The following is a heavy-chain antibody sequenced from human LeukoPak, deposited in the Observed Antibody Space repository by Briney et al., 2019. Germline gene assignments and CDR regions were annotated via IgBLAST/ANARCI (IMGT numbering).Heavy chain of an antibody. Sequence: GESVKISCKGSGYSFTSYWIGWVRQMPGKGLEWMGIIYPGDSDTRYSPSFQGQVTISADKSISTAYLQWSSLKASDTAMYYCARHRRGSGSFYPHYFDYWGQGTLVTVSS. CDR2: IYPGDSDT. CDR1: GYSFTSYW. D-gene: IGHD3-10*01. CDR3: ARHRRGSGSFYPHYFDY. J-gene: IGHJ4*02. V-gene: IGHV5-51*01.